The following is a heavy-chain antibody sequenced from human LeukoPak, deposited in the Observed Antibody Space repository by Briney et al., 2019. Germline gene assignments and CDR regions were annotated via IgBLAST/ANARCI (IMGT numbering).Heavy chain of an antibody. Sequence: SGPTLVKPTQTLTLTCTFSGFSLSTSGVGVGWIRQPPGKALEWLALIYWDDDKRYSPSLKSRLTITKDTSKNQVVLTMTNMDPVDTATYYCAHFVAAPSRRWFDPWGQGTLVTVSS. J-gene: IGHJ5*02. D-gene: IGHD6-13*01. CDR2: IYWDDDK. CDR3: AHFVAAPSRRWFDP. V-gene: IGHV2-5*02. CDR1: GFSLSTSGVG.